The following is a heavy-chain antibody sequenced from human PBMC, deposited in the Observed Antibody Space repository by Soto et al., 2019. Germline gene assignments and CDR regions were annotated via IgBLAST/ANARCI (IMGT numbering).Heavy chain of an antibody. CDR3: AKEQLAQYYYYYYGMDV. CDR1: GFTFSSYG. D-gene: IGHD6-6*01. CDR2: ISYDGSNK. V-gene: IGHV3-30*18. Sequence: GGSLRLSCAASGFTFSSYGMHWVRQAPGKGLEWVAVISYDGSNKYYADSVKGRFTISRDNSKNTLYLQMNSLRDEDTAVYYCAKEQLAQYYYYYYGMDVWGQGTTVTVSS. J-gene: IGHJ6*02.